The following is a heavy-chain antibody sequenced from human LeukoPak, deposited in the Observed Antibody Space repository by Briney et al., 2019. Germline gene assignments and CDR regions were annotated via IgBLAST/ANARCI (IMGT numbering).Heavy chain of an antibody. D-gene: IGHD3-10*01. CDR1: GGSISTSSYY. J-gene: IGHJ4*02. Sequence: SETLSLTCTVSGGSISTSSYYWGWIRKPPGKGLEWIGSIYHSRSTYYNPSLESRATISADTSKNKFSLKLSSVTAADTAVYYCARHRWMEVYGSGSYYVDHWGQGTLVTVSS. V-gene: IGHV4-39*01. CDR2: IYHSRST. CDR3: ARHRWMEVYGSGSYYVDH.